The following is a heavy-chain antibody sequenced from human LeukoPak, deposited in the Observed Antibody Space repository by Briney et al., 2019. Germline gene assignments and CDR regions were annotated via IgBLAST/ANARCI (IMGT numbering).Heavy chain of an antibody. CDR3: ARVGGYSYGSGDY. CDR1: GGSISSGSYY. D-gene: IGHD5-18*01. V-gene: IGHV4-61*02. Sequence: SETLSLTCTVSGGSISSGSYYWSWIRQPAGKGLEWIGRIYTSGSTNYNPSLKSRVTISVDTSKNQFSLKLSSVTAADTAVYYCARVGGYSYGSGDYWGQGTLVTVSS. CDR2: IYTSGST. J-gene: IGHJ4*02.